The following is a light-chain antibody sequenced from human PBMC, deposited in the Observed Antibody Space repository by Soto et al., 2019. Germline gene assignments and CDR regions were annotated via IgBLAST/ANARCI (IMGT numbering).Light chain of an antibody. CDR1: QSVNTN. J-gene: IGKJ2*01. CDR2: GAF. V-gene: IGKV3-15*01. CDR3: QQYNNWPPYT. Sequence: EIVMTQSPATLSLSPGERATLSCRASQSVNTNLAWYQQKAGQAPRLLIYGAFTRATGIPVRFSGSGSGTEFTLTISSLQSEDFAVYYCQQYNNWPPYTFGQGTKVDIK.